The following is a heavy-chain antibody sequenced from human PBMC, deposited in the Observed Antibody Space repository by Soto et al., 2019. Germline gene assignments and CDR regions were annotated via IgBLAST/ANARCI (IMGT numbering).Heavy chain of an antibody. V-gene: IGHV1-69*13. J-gene: IGHJ4*02. CDR1: GGTFSSYA. Sequence: SVKVSCKASGGTFSSYALSWVRQAPGQGLEWMGGIIPIFGTANYAQKFQGRVTITADESTSTAYMELSSLRSEDTAVYYCARGVVVPAAIPGFDYWGQGTLVTVSS. CDR2: IIPIFGTA. D-gene: IGHD2-2*02. CDR3: ARGVVVPAAIPGFDY.